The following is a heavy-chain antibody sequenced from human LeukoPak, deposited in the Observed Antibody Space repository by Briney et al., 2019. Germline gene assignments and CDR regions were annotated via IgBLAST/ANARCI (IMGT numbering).Heavy chain of an antibody. CDR3: ARYRNGDYLFDY. V-gene: IGHV4-34*01. CDR2: INHSGST. D-gene: IGHD4-17*01. CDR1: GGSISSYY. J-gene: IGHJ4*02. Sequence: SETLSLTCTVSGGSISSYYWSWIRQPPGKGLEWIGEINHSGSTNYNPSLKSRVTISVDTSKNQFSLKLSSVTAADTAVYYCARYRNGDYLFDYWGQGTLVTVSS.